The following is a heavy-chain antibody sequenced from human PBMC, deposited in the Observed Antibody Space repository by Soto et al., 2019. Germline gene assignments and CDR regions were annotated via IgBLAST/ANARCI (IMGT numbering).Heavy chain of an antibody. Sequence: SETLSLTCAVYGESCSGYYCSWTRQPPGKGLEWIGEIHPSGSTYYNPSLKTRVTMSLDTSKNQFSLKLSSVTAADTAVYYCARGRLGYCSGGSCPNWFDPWGQGTLVT. D-gene: IGHD2-15*01. V-gene: IGHV4-34*01. CDR3: ARGRLGYCSGGSCPNWFDP. CDR1: GESCSGYY. CDR2: IHPSGST. J-gene: IGHJ5*02.